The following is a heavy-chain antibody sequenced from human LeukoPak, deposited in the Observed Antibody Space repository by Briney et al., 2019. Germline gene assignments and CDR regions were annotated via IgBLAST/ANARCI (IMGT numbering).Heavy chain of an antibody. CDR3: ARALYSSSWYFDY. CDR1: GYRFTSYW. J-gene: IGHJ4*02. D-gene: IGHD6-13*01. V-gene: IGHV5-51*01. Sequence: GESLKISCKGSGYRFTSYWIGWVRQMPGKGLEWMGIIYPGDSDTRYRPSFQGQVTISADKSISTAYLQWSSLKASDTAMYYCARALYSSSWYFDYWGQGTLVTVSS. CDR2: IYPGDSDT.